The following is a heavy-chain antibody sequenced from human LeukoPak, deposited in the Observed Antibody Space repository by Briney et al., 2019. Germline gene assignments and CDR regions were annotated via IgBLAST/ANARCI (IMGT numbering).Heavy chain of an antibody. CDR3: ARVPIGSFDWLFTNYYYYGMDV. CDR1: GGSISSYY. Sequence: PSETLSLTCTVSGGSISSYYWSWIRQPPGKGLEWIGYIYYSGSTNYNPSLKSRVTISVDTSKNQFSLKLSSVTAADTAVYYCARVPIGSFDWLFTNYYYYGMDVWGQGTTVTVSS. CDR2: IYYSGST. J-gene: IGHJ6*02. D-gene: IGHD3-9*01. V-gene: IGHV4-59*01.